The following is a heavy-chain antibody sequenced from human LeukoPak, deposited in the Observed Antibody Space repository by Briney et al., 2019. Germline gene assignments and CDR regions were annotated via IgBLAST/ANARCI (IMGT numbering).Heavy chain of an antibody. V-gene: IGHV3-30*04. D-gene: IGHD6-19*01. CDR3: ARGGKRAVAGTRSPQYFQH. CDR1: QFTFSTYA. CDR2: ISYDGSNK. J-gene: IGHJ1*01. Sequence: HPGETLRLSCAASQFTFSTYAMHWVRQAPGMGLEWVAVISYDGSNKYYADSVKGRFTISRDNSKNTLYVQMNSLRAEDTAVYYCARGGKRAVAGTRSPQYFQHWGQGTLVTVSS.